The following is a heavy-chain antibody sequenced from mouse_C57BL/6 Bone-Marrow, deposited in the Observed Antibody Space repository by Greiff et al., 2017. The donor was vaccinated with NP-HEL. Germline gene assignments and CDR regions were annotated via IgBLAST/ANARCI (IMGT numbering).Heavy chain of an antibody. J-gene: IGHJ1*03. CDR2: IDPETGGT. D-gene: IGHD1-1*01. Sequence: VQLQESGAELVRPGASVTLSCKASGYTFTDYEMHWVKQTPVHGLEWIGAIDPETGGTAYNQKFKGKAILTADKSSRTSYMELRSLRSEDSAVYYCTIYYGSSYWYFDVWGTGTTVTVSS. V-gene: IGHV1-15*01. CDR3: TIYYGSSYWYFDV. CDR1: GYTFTDYE.